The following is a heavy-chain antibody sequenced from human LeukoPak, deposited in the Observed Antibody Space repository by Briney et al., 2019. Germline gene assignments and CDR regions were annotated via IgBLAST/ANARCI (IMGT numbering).Heavy chain of an antibody. V-gene: IGHV4-34*01. J-gene: IGHJ4*02. CDR1: GGSFSGYY. CDR3: ARGRRSGFHY. D-gene: IGHD3-3*01. CDR2: INHSGST. Sequence: SETLSLTCAVYGGSFSGYYWSWIRQPPGKGLEWIGEINHSGSTNYNPSLKSRVTISVDTSKNQFSLKLSSVTAADTAVYYCARGRRSGFHYWGQGTLVTVSS.